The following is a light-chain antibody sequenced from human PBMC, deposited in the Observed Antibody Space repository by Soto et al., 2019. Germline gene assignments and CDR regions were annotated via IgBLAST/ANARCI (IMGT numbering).Light chain of an antibody. CDR2: SNT. J-gene: IGLJ3*02. CDR3: AAWDDSLSGGV. V-gene: IGLV1-47*02. CDR1: SSNIGSNY. Sequence: QLVLTQPPSASGTPGQWVTISCSGSSSNIGSNYVYWYQQYPGTAPRLLIYSNTQRPSGVPDRFSGSKSVTSASLAISGLRSEDEADYYCAAWDDSLSGGVFGGGTKLTVL.